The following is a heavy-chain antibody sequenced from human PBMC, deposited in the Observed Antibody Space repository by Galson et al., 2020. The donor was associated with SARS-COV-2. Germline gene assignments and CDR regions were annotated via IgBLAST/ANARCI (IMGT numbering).Heavy chain of an antibody. CDR1: GFTFSSYA. Sequence: GGSLRLSCAASGFTFSSYAMHWVRQAPGKGLDWVAVISYDGSNKYYADSVKGRFTISRDNSKNTLYLQMNSLRAEDTAVYYCARPMWIVAGAFDIWGQGTMVTVSS. D-gene: IGHD2-15*01. V-gene: IGHV3-30*01. CDR3: ARPMWIVAGAFDI. J-gene: IGHJ3*02. CDR2: ISYDGSNK.